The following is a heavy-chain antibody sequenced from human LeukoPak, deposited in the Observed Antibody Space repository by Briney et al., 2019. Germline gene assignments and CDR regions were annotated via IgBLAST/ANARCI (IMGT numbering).Heavy chain of an antibody. J-gene: IGHJ6*02. CDR1: GGSISSGSYY. Sequence: SQTLSLTCTVSGGSISSGSYYWSWIRQPAGKGLEWIGRIYTSGSTNYNPSLKSRVTISVDTSKNQFPLKLSSVTAADTAVYYCARGLITVDGMDVWGQGTTVTVSS. D-gene: IGHD4-11*01. CDR2: IYTSGST. CDR3: ARGLITVDGMDV. V-gene: IGHV4-61*02.